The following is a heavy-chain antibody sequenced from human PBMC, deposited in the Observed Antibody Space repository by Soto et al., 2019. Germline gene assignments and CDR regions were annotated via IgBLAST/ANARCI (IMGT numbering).Heavy chain of an antibody. D-gene: IGHD3-10*01. J-gene: IGHJ5*02. CDR1: GFTFSSYS. Sequence: GGSLRLSCAASGFTFSSYSMNWVRQAPGKGLEWVSSISSSSSYIQYADSVKGRFTISRDNAKNSLYLQMNSLRAEDTAVYYCARDRGFGEFLNWFDPWGQGTLVTVSS. CDR2: ISSSSSYI. V-gene: IGHV3-21*01. CDR3: ARDRGFGEFLNWFDP.